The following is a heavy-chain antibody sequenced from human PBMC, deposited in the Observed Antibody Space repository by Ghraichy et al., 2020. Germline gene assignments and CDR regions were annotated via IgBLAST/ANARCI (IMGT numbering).Heavy chain of an antibody. J-gene: IGHJ4*02. V-gene: IGHV6-1*01. CDR2: TYYRSKWYN. CDR1: GDSVSTNSAS. Sequence: SQTLSLTCAISGDSVSTNSASWNWIRQSPSRGLEWLGRTYYRSKWYNIYAVSVKSRITINPDTSKNQFSLQLGSVTPDDTAVYYCARSTSALFDYWGQGTLVTVSS. CDR3: ARSTSALFDY.